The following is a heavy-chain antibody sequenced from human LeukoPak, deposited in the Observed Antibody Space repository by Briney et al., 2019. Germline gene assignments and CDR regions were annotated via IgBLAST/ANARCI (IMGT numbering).Heavy chain of an antibody. V-gene: IGHV3-74*01. J-gene: IGHJ4*02. D-gene: IGHD5-12*01. CDR2: INRDGSST. CDR3: ARGSGNEPFDY. Sequence: GGSLRLSCAASGFTFSSHWIHWVRRAPGKELVWVSGINRDGSSTSYADSVKGRFTISRDNAKNTLYLQMDSLRAEDTAVYYCARGSGNEPFDYWGQGTLVTVSS. CDR1: GFTFSSHW.